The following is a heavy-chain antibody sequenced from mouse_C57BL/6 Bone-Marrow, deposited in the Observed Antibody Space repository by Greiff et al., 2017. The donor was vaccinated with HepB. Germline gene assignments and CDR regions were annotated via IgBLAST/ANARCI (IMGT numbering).Heavy chain of an antibody. J-gene: IGHJ2*01. D-gene: IGHD1-1*01. CDR2: INPSNGGT. V-gene: IGHV1-53*01. CDR3: ARGDYYGYFDY. Sequence: QVHVKQPGTELVKPGASVKLSCKASGYTFTSYWMHWVKQRPGQGLEWIGNINPSNGGTNYNEKFKSKATLTVDKSSSTAYMQLSSLTSEDSAVYYCARGDYYGYFDYWGQGTTLTVSS. CDR1: GYTFTSYW.